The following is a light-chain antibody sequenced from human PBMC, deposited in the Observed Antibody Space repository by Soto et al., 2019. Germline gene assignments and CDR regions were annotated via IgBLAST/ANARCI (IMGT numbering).Light chain of an antibody. CDR2: GAV. CDR3: QQYINWPVYT. CDR1: QSVGSS. J-gene: IGKJ2*01. V-gene: IGKV3-15*01. Sequence: EIIMTQSPATLSVSPGEGATLSCRASQSVGSSLAWYQQKPGQAPRLLIYGAVTRVTGIPDRFSGSGSGTAVTLTISGLQSEDFAVYYCQQYINWPVYTFGQGTKLEIK.